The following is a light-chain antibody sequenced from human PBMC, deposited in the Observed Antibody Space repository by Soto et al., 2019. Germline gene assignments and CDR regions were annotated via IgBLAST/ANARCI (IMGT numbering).Light chain of an antibody. CDR1: QNIYSN. CDR3: QQYNNWPWT. Sequence: IVMTQSPATLSVSPGERATLSCRASQNIYSNIAWYQQRPGQAPRLLIYGASTRATGIPARFSGSGSGTEFTLTINSLQSEDFAVYYCQQYNNWPWTFGQGTKVDIK. CDR2: GAS. J-gene: IGKJ1*01. V-gene: IGKV3-15*01.